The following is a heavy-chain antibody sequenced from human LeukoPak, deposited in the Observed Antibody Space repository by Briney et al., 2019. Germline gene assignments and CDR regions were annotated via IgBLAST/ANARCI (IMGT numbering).Heavy chain of an antibody. V-gene: IGHV3-30*04. D-gene: IGHD5-18*01. CDR2: ISYDGSNK. CDR3: ARDGREYSYGYYFDY. CDR1: GFTLSSYE. J-gene: IGHJ4*02. Sequence: PGGSLRLSCTVSGFTLSSYEMSWIRQAPGKGLEWVAVISYDGSNKYYADSVKGRFTISRDNSKNTLYLQMNSLRAEDTAVYYCARDGREYSYGYYFDYWGQGTLVTVSS.